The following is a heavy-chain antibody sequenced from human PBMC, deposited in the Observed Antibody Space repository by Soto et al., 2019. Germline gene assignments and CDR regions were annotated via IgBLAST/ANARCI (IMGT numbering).Heavy chain of an antibody. CDR1: GGSISSGNW. J-gene: IGHJ5*02. V-gene: IGHV4-4*02. CDR3: ARTDWNYLNWFDP. D-gene: IGHD1-7*01. CDR2: IYQSGST. Sequence: SETLSLTCAVSGGSISSGNWWSWVRQPPGKGLEWIGEIYQSGSTNYNPSLKSRVTISVDKSKNQFSLKLSSVTAADTAVYYCARTDWNYLNWFDPWGQGTLVTVSS.